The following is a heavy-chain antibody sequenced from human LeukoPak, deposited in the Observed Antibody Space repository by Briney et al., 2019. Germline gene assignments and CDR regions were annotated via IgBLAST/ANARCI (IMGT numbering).Heavy chain of an antibody. CDR3: ARDWADIVVVPAAIRADYYYGMDV. CDR2: INPNSGGT. D-gene: IGHD2-2*01. J-gene: IGHJ6*02. V-gene: IGHV1-2*02. Sequence: GASVKVSCKASGYTFTGYYMHWVRQAPGQGLEWMGWINPNSGGTNYAQKFQGRVTMTRDTSISTAYMELRSLRSDDTAAYYCARDWADIVVVPAAIRADYYYGMDVWGQGTTVTVSS. CDR1: GYTFTGYY.